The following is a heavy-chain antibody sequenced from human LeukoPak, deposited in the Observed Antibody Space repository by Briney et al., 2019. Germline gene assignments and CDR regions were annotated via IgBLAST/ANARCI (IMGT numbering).Heavy chain of an antibody. CDR1: GFTFSTYA. CDR3: AKRPDCSTTNCFRFEY. CDR2: ISGDGGST. V-gene: IGHV3-23*01. D-gene: IGHD2-2*01. Sequence: PGGSLRLSCAAPGFTFSTYAMSWVRQAPGQGLEWVSSISGDGGSTYYAESVKGRFTISRDNSKNTLYLQMNSLRAEDTAVYYCAKRPDCSTTNCFRFEYWGQGTLVTVSS. J-gene: IGHJ4*02.